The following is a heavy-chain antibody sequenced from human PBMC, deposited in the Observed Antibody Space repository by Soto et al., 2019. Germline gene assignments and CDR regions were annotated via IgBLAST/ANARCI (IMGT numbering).Heavy chain of an antibody. CDR3: ARVPRYTSDIVQVPAVMYEDWFVP. D-gene: IGHD2-8*01. J-gene: IGHJ5*02. CDR2: IHTGDGDT. V-gene: IGHV1-3*04. Sequence: QAQLVQSGAEVKKPGASVKLSCKASGYSFSKYAVQWVRQAPGQSLEWMGWIHTGDGDTKFSQKFHDRVTITRDTSATTVYMELSSLRYEDTAIYYCARVPRYTSDIVQVPAVMYEDWFVPWGQGTLVTVSS. CDR1: GYSFSKYA.